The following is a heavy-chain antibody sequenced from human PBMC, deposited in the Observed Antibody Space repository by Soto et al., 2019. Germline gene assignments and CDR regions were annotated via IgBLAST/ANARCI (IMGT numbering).Heavy chain of an antibody. CDR1: GGTFSSYT. J-gene: IGHJ4*02. D-gene: IGHD6-13*01. CDR2: IIPILGIA. Sequence: QVQLVQSGAEVKKPGSSVKVSCKASGGTFSSYTISWVRQAPGQGLEWMGRIIPILGIANYAQKFQGRVTINAXXSXSXXYMELGSLRSEDTAVYYCAREVRGAAGTAALMFDSWGQGTLVTVSS. CDR3: AREVRGAAGTAALMFDS. V-gene: IGHV1-69*08.